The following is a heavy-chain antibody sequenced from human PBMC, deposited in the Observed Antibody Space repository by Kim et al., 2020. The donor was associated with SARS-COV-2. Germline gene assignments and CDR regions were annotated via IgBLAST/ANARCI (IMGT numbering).Heavy chain of an antibody. CDR2: INAGNGNT. J-gene: IGHJ5*02. CDR3: AREGHRIAAAGTRPRSWFDP. CDR1: GYTFTSYA. V-gene: IGHV1-3*01. Sequence: ASVKVSCKASGYTFTSYAMHWVRQAPGQRLEWMGWINAGNGNTKYSQKFQGRVTITRDTSASTAYMELSSLRSEDTAVYYCAREGHRIAAAGTRPRSWFDPWGQGTLVTVSS. D-gene: IGHD6-13*01.